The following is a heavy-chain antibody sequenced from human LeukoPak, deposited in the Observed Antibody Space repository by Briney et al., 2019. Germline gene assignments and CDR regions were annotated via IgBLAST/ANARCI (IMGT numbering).Heavy chain of an antibody. Sequence: SVKVSCKASGGTFSSYAISWVRQAPGQGLEWTGRIIPILGIANYAQKFQGRVTITADKSTSTAYMELSSLRSEDTAVYYCARAHRPNWNYGYYGMDVWGQGTTVTVSS. V-gene: IGHV1-69*04. CDR2: IIPILGIA. CDR1: GGTFSSYA. D-gene: IGHD1-1*01. CDR3: ARAHRPNWNYGYYGMDV. J-gene: IGHJ6*02.